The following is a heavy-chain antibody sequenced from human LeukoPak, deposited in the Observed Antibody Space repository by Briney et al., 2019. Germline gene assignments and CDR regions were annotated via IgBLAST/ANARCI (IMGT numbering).Heavy chain of an antibody. CDR3: VKGPFKATLIVVVSPWYFDL. D-gene: IGHD3-22*01. V-gene: IGHV3-23*01. Sequence: GGSLRLSCAASGFTFSSYWMNWVRQAPGKGLEWVSGISGSGSSTNYADSVKGRFTISRDNSKNTLYLQMNSLRAEDTAVYYCVKGPFKATLIVVVSPWYFDLWGRGTLVTVSS. J-gene: IGHJ2*01. CDR2: ISGSGSST. CDR1: GFTFSSYW.